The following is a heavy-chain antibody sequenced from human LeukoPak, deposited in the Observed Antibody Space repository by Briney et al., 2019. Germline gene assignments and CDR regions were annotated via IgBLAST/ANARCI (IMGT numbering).Heavy chain of an antibody. CDR3: ARLNEMTTVRFGDY. CDR2: INPNSGGT. Sequence: ASVKVSCKASGYTFTGYYMHWVRQAPGQGLEWMGWINPNSGGTNYAQKFQGRDTMTRNTSISTAYMELTRLRSDDTAVYYCARLNEMTTVRFGDYWGQGTLVTVSS. V-gene: IGHV1-2*02. D-gene: IGHD4-4*01. CDR1: GYTFTGYY. J-gene: IGHJ4*02.